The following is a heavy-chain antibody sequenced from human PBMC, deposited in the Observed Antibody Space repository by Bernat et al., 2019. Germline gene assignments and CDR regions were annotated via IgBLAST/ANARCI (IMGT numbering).Heavy chain of an antibody. Sequence: EVQLVESGGGVIWPGGSLRLSCGASGFTFDDYGMSLVRQAPGKGLECVSGINRNGGSTDYADSVKGRFTISRDNAKNSLYLQMNNLRAEDTALYYCARVAGSYLDGDAFDIWGQGTMVTVSS. CDR2: INRNGGST. V-gene: IGHV3-20*04. J-gene: IGHJ3*02. CDR1: GFTFDDYG. D-gene: IGHD1-26*01. CDR3: ARVAGSYLDGDAFDI.